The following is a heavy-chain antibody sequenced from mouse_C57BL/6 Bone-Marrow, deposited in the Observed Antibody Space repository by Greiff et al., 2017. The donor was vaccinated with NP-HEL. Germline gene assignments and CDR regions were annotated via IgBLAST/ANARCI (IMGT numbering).Heavy chain of an antibody. V-gene: IGHV2-2*01. CDR2: IWSGGST. J-gene: IGHJ1*03. CDR1: GFSLTSYG. CDR3: ARRGEIGYFDV. D-gene: IGHD5-1-1*01. Sequence: QVQLQQSGPGLVQPSQRLSIPCTVSGFSLTSYGVHWVRQSPGKGLEWLGVIWSGGSTDYNAAFISRLSISKDNSKRQVFFKMNSLQADDTAIYYCARRGEIGYFDVWGTGTTVTVSS.